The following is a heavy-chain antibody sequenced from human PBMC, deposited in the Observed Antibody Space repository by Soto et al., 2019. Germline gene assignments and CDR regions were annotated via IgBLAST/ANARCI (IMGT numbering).Heavy chain of an antibody. J-gene: IGHJ3*01. D-gene: IGHD3-3*01. Sequence: QLQLQESGPGLVKPSETLSLTCSVSGGSISTDSYNWDWIRQTPGKGLEWIGTIDYDGTPSYNPSLKSQVTISVDTSRNHFSLKVKSVTAADTAMYYCARFFGNAFDVWGQGTMVKVSS. V-gene: IGHV4-39*01. CDR1: GGSISTDSYN. CDR3: ARFFGNAFDV. CDR2: IDYDGTP.